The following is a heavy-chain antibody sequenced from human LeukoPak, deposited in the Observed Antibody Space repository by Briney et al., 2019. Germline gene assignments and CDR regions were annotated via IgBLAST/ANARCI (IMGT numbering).Heavy chain of an antibody. Sequence: SETLSLTCTVSGGSISSSSYYWGWIRQPPGKGVEWIGSIYYSGSTYYNPSLKSRVTISVDTSKNQFSLKLSSVTAADTAVYYCARDLTYDFWSGPTTFDYWGQGTLVTVSS. CDR2: IYYSGST. J-gene: IGHJ4*02. V-gene: IGHV4-39*07. CDR3: ARDLTYDFWSGPTTFDY. CDR1: GGSISSSSYY. D-gene: IGHD3-3*01.